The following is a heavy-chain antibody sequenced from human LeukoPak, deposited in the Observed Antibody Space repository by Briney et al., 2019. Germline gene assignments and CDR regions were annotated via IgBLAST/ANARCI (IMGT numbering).Heavy chain of an antibody. D-gene: IGHD1-26*01. V-gene: IGHV3-7*04. J-gene: IGHJ4*02. CDR2: IKQDGSEK. Sequence: GGSLRLSCAASGFTFSTSWMSWVRQAPGKGLEWVATIKQDGSEKYYVDSVKGRFTISRDNAKISLYLQMNSLRAEDTAVYYCARAAYTGSPTSFDYWGQGALVTVSS. CDR1: GFTFSTSW. CDR3: ARAAYTGSPTSFDY.